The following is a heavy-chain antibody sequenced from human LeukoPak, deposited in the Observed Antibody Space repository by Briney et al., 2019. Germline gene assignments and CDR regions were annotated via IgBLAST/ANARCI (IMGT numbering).Heavy chain of an antibody. V-gene: IGHV4-39*01. CDR2: IYYSGST. Sequence: SETLSLTCTVSGGSISSSSYYWGWIRQPPGKGLEWIGSIYYSGSTYYNPSLKSRVTISVDTSKNQFSLKLSSVTAADTAVYYCARHVLRWYYFDYWGQETLVTVSS. CDR3: ARHVLRWYYFDY. CDR1: GGSISSSSYY. J-gene: IGHJ4*02. D-gene: IGHD4-23*01.